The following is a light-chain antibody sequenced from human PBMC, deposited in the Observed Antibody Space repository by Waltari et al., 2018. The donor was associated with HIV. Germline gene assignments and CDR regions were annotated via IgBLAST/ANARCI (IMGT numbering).Light chain of an antibody. CDR3: SSYAGSNNLV. V-gene: IGLV2-8*01. CDR1: RSDVGGYNY. J-gene: IGLJ3*02. Sequence: QSALTQPPSASGSPGQSVTISCTGTRSDVGGYNYVPWYQQHPGKAPKLMIYALSKRPSGVPDRFSGSKSGNTASLTVSGLQAEDEADYYCSSYAGSNNLVFGGGTKLTVL. CDR2: ALS.